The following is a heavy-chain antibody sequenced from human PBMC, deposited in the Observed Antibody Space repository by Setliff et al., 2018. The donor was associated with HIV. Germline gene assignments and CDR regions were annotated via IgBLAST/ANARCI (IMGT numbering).Heavy chain of an antibody. J-gene: IGHJ6*03. V-gene: IGHV3-72*01. CDR1: GFTFSDHY. CDR2: SRNKANSYTT. Sequence: PGGSLRLSCAASGFTFSDHYMDWVRQDPGKGLEWVGRSRNKANSYTTEHAASVKGRFTISRDDSKNSRYLQMNSLKTEDTAVYFCSRTTAVVASKYYYYFYMDVWGKGTTVTVSS. CDR3: SRTTAVVASKYYYYFYMDV. D-gene: IGHD2-15*01.